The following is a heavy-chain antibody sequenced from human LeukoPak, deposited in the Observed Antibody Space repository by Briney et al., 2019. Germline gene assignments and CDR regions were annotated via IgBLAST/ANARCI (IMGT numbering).Heavy chain of an antibody. CDR1: GNSISNYA. Sequence: ASVNVSCKASGNSISNYAVSWVRQAPGQGFEWMGGIIPIFGTADYAQKFQGRVTITADQSTSTTYMALNSLKSEDTATYYCTTRACHAGGCSSSFYYYYGLHFWGQGTTVSVSS. CDR2: IIPIFGTA. D-gene: IGHD3-16*01. J-gene: IGHJ6*02. V-gene: IGHV1-69*13. CDR3: TTRACHAGGCSSSFYYYYGLHF.